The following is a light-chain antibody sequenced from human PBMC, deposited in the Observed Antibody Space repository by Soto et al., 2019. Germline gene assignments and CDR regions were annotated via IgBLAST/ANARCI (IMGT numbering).Light chain of an antibody. CDR1: SSDVITYNS. Sequence: QSALTQPPSVSGSPGQSVTISCTGTSSDVITYNSVSWYQQYPGTVPKLIIYEVSNRPSGVPDRFSGSKSGNTASLTISGLQAEDEADYYCSSYTSSNTYVFGTGTKLTV. J-gene: IGLJ1*01. CDR2: EVS. CDR3: SSYTSSNTYV. V-gene: IGLV2-18*02.